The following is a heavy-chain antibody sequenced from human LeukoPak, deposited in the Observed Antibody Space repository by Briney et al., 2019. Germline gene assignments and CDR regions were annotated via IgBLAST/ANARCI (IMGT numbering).Heavy chain of an antibody. D-gene: IGHD1-26*01. CDR2: INHSGST. V-gene: IGHV4-34*01. CDR1: GESFSGYY. Sequence: SETLSPTCAVYGESFSGYYWSWLRQPPGKGLEWVGEINHSGSTNYNPSLKSRVTISVDTSKNQFSLKLSSVTAADTAVYYCASSAIVGATTSSNDYWGQGTLVTVSS. J-gene: IGHJ4*02. CDR3: ASSAIVGATTSSNDY.